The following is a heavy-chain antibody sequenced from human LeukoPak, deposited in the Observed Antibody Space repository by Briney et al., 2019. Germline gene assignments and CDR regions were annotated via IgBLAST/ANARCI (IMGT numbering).Heavy chain of an antibody. V-gene: IGHV3-30*02. CDR1: GFTFSNYD. CDR2: IRSDGNNK. D-gene: IGHD3-16*01. CDR3: AKRPDYTYYLDY. J-gene: IGHJ4*02. Sequence: GGSLRLSCGASGFTFSNYDMHWVRQAPGKGLEWVAFIRSDGNNKYYAEFVKGRFTISRDNSRNTLYMQMNSLRAEDTAVYYCAKRPDYTYYLDYWGQGTLVTVSS.